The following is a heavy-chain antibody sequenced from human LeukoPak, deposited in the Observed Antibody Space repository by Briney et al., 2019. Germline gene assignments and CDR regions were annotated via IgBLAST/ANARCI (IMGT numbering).Heavy chain of an antibody. D-gene: IGHD5-18*01. Sequence: GGSLRLSCAGSGFTFSRYWMHWVRQVPEKGLGWVLRIESDGSSTNYADSVKGRFTISRDNAKNTLYLQMNSLRAEDTAVYYCGREDRFGYNYAYGLDVWGQGTTVTVSS. CDR3: GREDRFGYNYAYGLDV. CDR1: GFTFSRYW. J-gene: IGHJ6*02. V-gene: IGHV3-74*01. CDR2: IESDGSST.